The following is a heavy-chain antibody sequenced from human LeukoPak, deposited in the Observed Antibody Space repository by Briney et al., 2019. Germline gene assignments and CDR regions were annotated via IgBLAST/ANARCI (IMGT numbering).Heavy chain of an antibody. CDR3: ASANGVYDSLDY. V-gene: IGHV3-30*04. D-gene: IGHD3-22*01. CDR2: MSYDGSNS. J-gene: IGHJ4*02. CDR1: GFTFSNYV. Sequence: GGSLGLSCVVSGFTFSNYVMHWVRQAPGKGLEWVAVMSYDGSNSYYADSVKGRFTISRDNSKNTLYLQMNSLRAEDTAVYYCASANGVYDSLDYWGQGTLVTVSS.